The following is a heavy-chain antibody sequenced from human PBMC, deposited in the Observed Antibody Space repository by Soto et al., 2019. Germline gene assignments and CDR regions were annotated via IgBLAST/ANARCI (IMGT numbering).Heavy chain of an antibody. Sequence: SETLSLTCTVSGDSISSSRYYWGWVRQPPGKGLEWIGSIYHRGSTYYSPSLKSRVTISVDTSKNQFSLKLSSVTAADTAVYYCARGGEVDYSNERTPYYFDYWGQGTLVTVSS. V-gene: IGHV4-39*01. CDR2: IYHRGST. CDR3: ARGGEVDYSNERTPYYFDY. D-gene: IGHD4-4*01. J-gene: IGHJ4*02. CDR1: GDSISSSRYY.